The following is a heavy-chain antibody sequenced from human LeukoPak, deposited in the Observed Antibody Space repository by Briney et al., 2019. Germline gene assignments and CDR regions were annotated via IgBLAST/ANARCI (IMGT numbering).Heavy chain of an antibody. D-gene: IGHD3-3*01. Sequence: GGSPRLSCAVSGFCTNYMSWVRQAPGKGLKWVSVIYSGDSTDYADSLKGRFTISRDISKNTLYLQMNSLSPEDTAVYHCARDLWDATGYWGQGTLVTVSS. J-gene: IGHJ4*02. CDR3: ARDLWDATGY. CDR2: IYSGDST. CDR1: GFCTNY. V-gene: IGHV3-66*02.